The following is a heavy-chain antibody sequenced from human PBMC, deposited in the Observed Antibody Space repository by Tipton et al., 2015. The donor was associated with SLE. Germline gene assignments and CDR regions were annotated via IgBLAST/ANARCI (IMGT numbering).Heavy chain of an antibody. D-gene: IGHD6-19*01. J-gene: IGHJ4*02. CDR2: INHSGTT. CDR3: ARDPFRGLAVAASAY. CDR1: DGSFSGYC. V-gene: IGHV4-34*01. Sequence: LRLSCAVYDGSFSGYCWSWIRQPPGKGLEWIGEINHSGTTNYDPSIKSRVTISVDTSKNQFSLKLSSVTAADTAVYYCARDPFRGLAVAASAYWGQGALVTVSS.